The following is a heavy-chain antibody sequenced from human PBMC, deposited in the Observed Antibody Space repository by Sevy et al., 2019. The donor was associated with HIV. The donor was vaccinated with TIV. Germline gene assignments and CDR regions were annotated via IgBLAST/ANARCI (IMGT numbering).Heavy chain of an antibody. V-gene: IGHV3-43*01. CDR3: AKDVGGFSGFDY. CDR1: GFKFDDHT. D-gene: IGHD5-12*01. J-gene: IGHJ4*02. Sequence: GGSLRLSCGASGFKFDDHTMHWVRQAPGKGLQWVSFIGGDKKKSSYASSVQGRLSISRDNKRNTIYMQMDSLRIEDTGLYFCAKDVGGFSGFDYWGQGTLVTVSS. CDR2: IGGDKKKS.